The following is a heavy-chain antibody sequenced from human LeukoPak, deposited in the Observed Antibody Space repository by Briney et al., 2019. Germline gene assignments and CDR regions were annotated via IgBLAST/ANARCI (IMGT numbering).Heavy chain of an antibody. CDR2: INPNSGGT. Sequence: GASVKASCKASGYTFTGYYMHWVRQAPGQGLEWMGWINPNSGGTNYAQKFQGRVTMTRDTSISTAYMELSRLRSDDTAVYYCATDFTFGGVIVRQTGVYWGQGTLVTVSS. CDR1: GYTFTGYY. D-gene: IGHD3-16*02. J-gene: IGHJ4*02. V-gene: IGHV1-2*02. CDR3: ATDFTFGGVIVRQTGVY.